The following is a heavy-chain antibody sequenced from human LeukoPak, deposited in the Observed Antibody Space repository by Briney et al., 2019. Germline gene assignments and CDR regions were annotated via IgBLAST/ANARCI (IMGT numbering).Heavy chain of an antibody. Sequence: GGSLRLSCAASGFTFSSYAMSWVRQAPGKGLEWVSAISGSGGSTYHADSVKGRFTISRDNSKNTLYLQMNSLRAEDTAVYYCAKASKRGYYYDSSGYYFDYWGQETLVTVSS. CDR2: ISGSGGST. D-gene: IGHD3-22*01. CDR1: GFTFSSYA. CDR3: AKASKRGYYYDSSGYYFDY. V-gene: IGHV3-23*01. J-gene: IGHJ4*02.